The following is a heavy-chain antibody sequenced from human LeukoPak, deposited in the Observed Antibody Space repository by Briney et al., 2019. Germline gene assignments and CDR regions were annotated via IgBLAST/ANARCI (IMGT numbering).Heavy chain of an antibody. V-gene: IGHV4-59*01. CDR3: ARNPGDWFDP. Sequence: PSETLSLTCTVSGGSISSYYWSWIQQPPGKGLEWIGYIYYSGSTNYNPSLKSRVTISVDTSKNQFSLKLSSVTAADTAVYYCARNPGDWFDPWGQGTLVTVSS. D-gene: IGHD4-17*01. CDR2: IYYSGST. J-gene: IGHJ5*02. CDR1: GGSISSYY.